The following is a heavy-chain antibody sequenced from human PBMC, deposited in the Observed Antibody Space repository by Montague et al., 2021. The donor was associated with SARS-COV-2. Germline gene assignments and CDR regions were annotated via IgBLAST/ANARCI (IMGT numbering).Heavy chain of an antibody. J-gene: IGHJ6*03. V-gene: IGHV6-1*01. CDR2: TYYRSKWYN. Sequence: CAISGDSVSSNSAAWNWIRQSPSRGLEWLGRTYYRSKWYNDYVVSVKSRITINPDTSKNQFSLRLNSVTPEDTAVYYCARGVRGLRLVWNYYYYYMDVWGKGTTVTVSS. CDR1: GDSVSSNSAA. D-gene: IGHD6-19*01. CDR3: ARGVRGLRLVWNYYYYYMDV.